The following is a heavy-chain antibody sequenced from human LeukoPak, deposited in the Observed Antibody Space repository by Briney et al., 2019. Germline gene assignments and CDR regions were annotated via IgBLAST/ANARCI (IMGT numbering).Heavy chain of an antibody. J-gene: IGHJ3*01. CDR2: IRQDGGQI. CDR3: VRDSGGYNNVHYDAFDF. D-gene: IGHD3-10*01. Sequence: GGSLRLSCTASGFTFSNHWMTWVRQAPGKGLEWVANIRQDGGQIYYLDSVKGRFTISRDNAKNSLYLQMNSLRAEDTAMYYCVRDSGGYNNVHYDAFDFWGQGTVVTVSS. CDR1: GFTFSNHW. V-gene: IGHV3-7*01.